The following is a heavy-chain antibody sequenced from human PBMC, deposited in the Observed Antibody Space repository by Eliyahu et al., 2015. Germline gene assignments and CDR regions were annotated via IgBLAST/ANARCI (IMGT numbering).Heavy chain of an antibody. CDR1: GGSFXGYY. Sequence: QVQLQQWGAGLLXPSETLSXTCAXXGGSFXGYYXSWISQPPGXGLEWIGEINHSGSTNYNPSLKSRVTISVDTSKNQFSLKLSSVTAADTAVYYCARGREEYYDSSGYYRVWGQGTLVTVSS. V-gene: IGHV4-34*01. CDR2: INHSGST. D-gene: IGHD3-22*01. CDR3: ARGREEYYDSSGYYRV. J-gene: IGHJ4*02.